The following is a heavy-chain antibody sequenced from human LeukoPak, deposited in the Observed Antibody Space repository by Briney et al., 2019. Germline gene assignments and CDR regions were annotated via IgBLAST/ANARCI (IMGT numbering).Heavy chain of an antibody. CDR1: GYSISSGYY. D-gene: IGHD1-1*01. Sequence: SENLSLTCTVSGYSISSGYYWGWIRQPPGKGLEWIGSIYHSGSTYYNPSLKSRVTISVDTSKNQFSLKLSSVTAADTAVYYCARTVQLERRNAFDIWGQGTMVTVSS. CDR2: IYHSGST. J-gene: IGHJ3*02. V-gene: IGHV4-38-2*02. CDR3: ARTVQLERRNAFDI.